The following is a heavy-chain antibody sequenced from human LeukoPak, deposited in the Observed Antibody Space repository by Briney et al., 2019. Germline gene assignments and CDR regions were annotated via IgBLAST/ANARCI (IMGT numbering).Heavy chain of an antibody. D-gene: IGHD3-10*01. CDR3: AKSLGNQGVIDY. Sequence: GGSLRLSCAASGFIFRNRAMNWVRQAPGQGLEWVSGVSASGGSTFNTDSVKGRFSISRDNSKNTLYLEMNSLRPEDTALYYCAKSLGNQGVIDYWGKGTLVTVSS. CDR2: VSASGGST. V-gene: IGHV3-23*01. CDR1: GFIFRNRA. J-gene: IGHJ4*02.